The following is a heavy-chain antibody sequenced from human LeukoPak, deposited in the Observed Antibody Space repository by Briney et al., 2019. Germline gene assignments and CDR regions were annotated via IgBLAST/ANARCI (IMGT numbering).Heavy chain of an antibody. CDR1: GFTFSSYS. CDR2: ISSGSSYL. CDR3: ARGVVPTPYYFDY. V-gene: IGHV3-21*01. D-gene: IGHD2-2*01. Sequence: GGSLRLSCAASGFTFSSYSMNLVRQAPGKGLEWVSSISSGSSYLYYADSVKGRFTISRDNAKNSLYLQMNSLRAEDTAVYYCARGVVPTPYYFDYWGQGTLVTVSS. J-gene: IGHJ4*02.